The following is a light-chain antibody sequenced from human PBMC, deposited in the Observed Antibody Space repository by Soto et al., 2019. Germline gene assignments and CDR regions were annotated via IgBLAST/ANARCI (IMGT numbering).Light chain of an antibody. CDR3: AACDDSLQGVL. CDR1: SSNIGSNT. J-gene: IGLJ2*01. Sequence: QSVLTQPPSASGTPGQRVTISCSGSSSNIGSNTANWYQQLPGTAPKFLIYKNNQRPSGVPDRFSGSKSGNSASLAISGLQSKDEGDYDSAACDDSLQGVLFGGVTNLTV. CDR2: KNN. V-gene: IGLV1-44*01.